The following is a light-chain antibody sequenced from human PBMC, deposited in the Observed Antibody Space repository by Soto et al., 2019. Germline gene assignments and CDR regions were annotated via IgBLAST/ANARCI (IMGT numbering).Light chain of an antibody. CDR3: QQYSSIPLT. CDR2: WAS. Sequence: DIVMTKSPDSLAVSLGERATINCKSSQSVLNSLNNKNYLAWYQQKPGQPPKMLIYWASTRELGVPDRFSGSGSGTDFTLTISSLQSSDVAVYYCQQYSSIPLTFGGGTKVEIK. J-gene: IGKJ4*01. CDR1: QSVLNSLNNKNY. V-gene: IGKV4-1*01.